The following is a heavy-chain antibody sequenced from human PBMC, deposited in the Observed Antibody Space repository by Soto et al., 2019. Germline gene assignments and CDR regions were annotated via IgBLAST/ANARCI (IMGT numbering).Heavy chain of an antibody. Sequence: QVQLQESGPGLVKPLGTLSLICAVSGGPISSNNWWSWVRQPPGKGLEWIGEIYHSGSTNYNPSLKSRVTISVDKSNNQFSLKLSSVTAADTAVYYCGKMITFGAVEYWGQGTLVTVSS. CDR3: GKMITFGAVEY. CDR1: GGPISSNNW. CDR2: IYHSGST. J-gene: IGHJ4*02. V-gene: IGHV4-4*02. D-gene: IGHD3-16*01.